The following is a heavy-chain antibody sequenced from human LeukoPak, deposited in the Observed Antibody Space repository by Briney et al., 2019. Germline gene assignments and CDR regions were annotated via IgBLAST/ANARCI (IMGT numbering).Heavy chain of an antibody. Sequence: SETLSLTCTVSGGSVSSGSNYWNWIRQPPGRGLEWIGYISYTGSTNYNPSLKSRVTISVDTSKNQFSLRLSSVTAADTAVYYCARLFCSSSTCYFPDYWGQGTLVTVSS. J-gene: IGHJ4*02. CDR1: GGSVSSGSNY. CDR3: ARLFCSSSTCYFPDY. D-gene: IGHD2-2*01. V-gene: IGHV4-61*01. CDR2: ISYTGST.